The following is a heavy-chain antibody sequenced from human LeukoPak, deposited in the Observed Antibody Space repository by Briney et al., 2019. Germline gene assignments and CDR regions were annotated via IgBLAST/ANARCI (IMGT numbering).Heavy chain of an antibody. Sequence: ASVKVSCKASGYTFTDYYMNWVRQAPGQGLEWMGWINPNSGGTNYAQKFQGRVTMTRDTSISTAYMEVRKLRSDDTAVYYCASFGSGKYYRFDSWGQGTLVTVSS. D-gene: IGHD3-10*01. CDR1: GYTFTDYY. CDR2: INPNSGGT. J-gene: IGHJ4*02. CDR3: ASFGSGKYYRFDS. V-gene: IGHV1-2*02.